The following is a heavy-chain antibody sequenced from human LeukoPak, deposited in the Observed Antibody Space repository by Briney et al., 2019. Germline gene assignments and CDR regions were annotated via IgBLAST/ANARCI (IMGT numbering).Heavy chain of an antibody. CDR3: ARGAEVQLWSYYFDY. V-gene: IGHV3-20*04. Sequence: GGSLRLSCAASGFTFDDYGMSWVRQAPGKGLEWVSGTNWNGARTSYADSVKGRFIISRDNAKNSLYLQMNSLRAEDTALYYCARGAEVQLWSYYFDYWGQGTLVTVSS. J-gene: IGHJ4*02. D-gene: IGHD5-18*01. CDR1: GFTFDDYG. CDR2: TNWNGART.